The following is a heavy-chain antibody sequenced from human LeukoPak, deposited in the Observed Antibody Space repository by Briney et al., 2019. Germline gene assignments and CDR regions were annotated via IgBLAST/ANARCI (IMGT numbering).Heavy chain of an antibody. J-gene: IGHJ3*02. CDR1: GGSISSGGYY. CDR3: ARVPSVIDAFDI. V-gene: IGHV4-31*03. D-gene: IGHD2-21*01. CDR2: TYYTGST. Sequence: SETLSPTCTVSGGSISSGGYYWSWIRQHPGKGLEWIAYTYYTGSTYYNPSLKSRLTISVDRSKNQFSLRLSSMTAADTAVYYCARVPSVIDAFDIWGQGTMVTVSS.